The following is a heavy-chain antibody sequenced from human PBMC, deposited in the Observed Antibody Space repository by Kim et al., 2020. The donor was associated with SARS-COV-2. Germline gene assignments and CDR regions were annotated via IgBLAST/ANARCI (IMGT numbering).Heavy chain of an antibody. CDR1: GFTFSSYG. Sequence: GGSLRLSCAASGFTFSSYGMHWVRQAPGKGLEWVAVIWYDGSNKYYADSVKGRFTISRDNSKNTLYLQMNSLRAEDTAVYYCAREIVVVPAAEGPFDYWGQGTLVTVSS. D-gene: IGHD2-2*01. V-gene: IGHV3-33*01. J-gene: IGHJ4*02. CDR3: AREIVVVPAAEGPFDY. CDR2: IWYDGSNK.